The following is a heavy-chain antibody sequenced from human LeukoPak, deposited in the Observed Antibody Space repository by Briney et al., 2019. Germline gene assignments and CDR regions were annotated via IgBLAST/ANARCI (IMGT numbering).Heavy chain of an antibody. Sequence: PWGSLRLSCAASGLTFSSYAMSWVRQAPGKGLEWVSAISGSGISTYYADSVKGRFTISRDSSKNTLYLQMNSLRAEDTAVYYCAKDSTFDFDTFDIWGQGTMITVSS. CDR1: GLTFSSYA. CDR3: AKDSTFDFDTFDI. J-gene: IGHJ3*02. CDR2: ISGSGIST. V-gene: IGHV3-23*01. D-gene: IGHD2/OR15-2a*01.